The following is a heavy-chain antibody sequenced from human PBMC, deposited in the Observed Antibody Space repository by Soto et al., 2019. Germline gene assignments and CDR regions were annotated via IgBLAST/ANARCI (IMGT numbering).Heavy chain of an antibody. V-gene: IGHV1-8*01. CDR1: GYTFTSYD. D-gene: IGHD2-2*01. Sequence: ASVKVSCKASGYTFTSYDINWVRQATGQGLEWMGWMNPNSGNTGYAQKFQGRVTMTRNTSISTAYMELSSLRSEDTAVYYCATDPYGYCSSTSCYGYAFDIWGQGTMVTVSS. J-gene: IGHJ3*02. CDR3: ATDPYGYCSSTSCYGYAFDI. CDR2: MNPNSGNT.